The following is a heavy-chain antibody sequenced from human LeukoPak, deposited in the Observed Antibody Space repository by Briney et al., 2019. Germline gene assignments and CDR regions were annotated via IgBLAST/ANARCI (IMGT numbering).Heavy chain of an antibody. CDR1: GGSISSYY. CDR2: IYYSGST. J-gene: IGHJ4*02. V-gene: IGHV4-59*01. CDR3: ARVSYGDYEYYFDY. Sequence: SETLSLTCTVSGGSISSYYWSWIRQPPGKGLEWIGYIYYSGSTNYNPSLKSRVTISVDTSKNQFSLKLSSVTAAETAVYYRARVSYGDYEYYFDYWGQGTLVTVSS. D-gene: IGHD4-17*01.